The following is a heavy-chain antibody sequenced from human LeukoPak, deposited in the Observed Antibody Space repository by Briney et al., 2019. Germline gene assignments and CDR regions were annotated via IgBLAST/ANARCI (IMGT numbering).Heavy chain of an antibody. D-gene: IGHD3-22*01. Sequence: SETLSLTRAVSRGSISSSSYYWGWIRQPPGKGLEWIGSIYYSGSTYYNPSLKSRVTISVDTSKNQFSLKLSSVPAVATAVYYCASRNYDSSGYYYLYYYYYMDVWGKGTTVTISS. CDR2: IYYSGST. J-gene: IGHJ6*03. CDR3: ASRNYDSSGYYYLYYYYYMDV. V-gene: IGHV4-39*01. CDR1: RGSISSSSYY.